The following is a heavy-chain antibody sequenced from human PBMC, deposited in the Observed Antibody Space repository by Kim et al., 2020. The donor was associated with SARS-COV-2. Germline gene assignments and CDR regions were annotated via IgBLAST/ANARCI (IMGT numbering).Heavy chain of an antibody. V-gene: IGHV1-69*04. CDR3: ASSVCSSTSCYKHYYYGMDV. J-gene: IGHJ6*02. CDR1: GGTFSSYA. D-gene: IGHD2-2*02. CDR2: IIPILGIA. Sequence: SVKVSCKASGGTFSSYAISWVRQAPGQGLEWMGRIIPILGIANYAQKFQGRVTITADKSTSTAYMELSSLRSEDTAVYYCASSVCSSTSCYKHYYYGMDVWGQGTTVTVSS.